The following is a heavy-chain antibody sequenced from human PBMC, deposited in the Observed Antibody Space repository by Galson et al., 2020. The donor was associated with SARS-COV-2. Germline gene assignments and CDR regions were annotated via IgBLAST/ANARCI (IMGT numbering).Heavy chain of an antibody. CDR3: ATGRAVAPRGGFAP. Sequence: ASVKVSCKVSGYTLTELSIHWVRQAPGKGLEWMGGFDPEDGETNYAQKFQGRVTMTEDTSTDTAYMELSSLRSEDTAVNYCATGRAVAPRGGFAPGGQGTLVTVPS. CDR2: FDPEDGET. V-gene: IGHV1-24*01. D-gene: IGHD6-13*01. J-gene: IGHJ5*02. CDR1: GYTLTELS.